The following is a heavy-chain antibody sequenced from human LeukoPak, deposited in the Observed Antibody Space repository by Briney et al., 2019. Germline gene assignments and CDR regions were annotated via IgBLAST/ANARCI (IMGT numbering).Heavy chain of an antibody. V-gene: IGHV4-59*01. CDR2: IYYTGST. Sequence: PSETLSLTGTVSGVSISSYYWSWIRQPPGKGLEWIGYIYYTGSTDYNPSLKSRVAISVDTSKNQFSLKLSSVTAADTAVYYCARGSKAAPGTFDYWGQGTLVTVSS. CDR1: GVSISSYY. J-gene: IGHJ4*02. D-gene: IGHD6-13*01. CDR3: ARGSKAAPGTFDY.